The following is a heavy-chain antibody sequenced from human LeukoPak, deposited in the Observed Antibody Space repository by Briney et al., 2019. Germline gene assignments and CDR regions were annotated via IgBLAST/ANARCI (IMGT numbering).Heavy chain of an antibody. D-gene: IGHD6-19*01. CDR3: ARGQWLVEGNWFDP. CDR2: IWYDGSNK. CDR1: GFTFSSYG. Sequence: GGSLRLSCAASGFTFSSYGMHWVRQVPGKGLEWVAVIWYDGSNKYYTDSVKGRFTISRDNSKNTLYLQMNSLRAEDTAVYYCARGQWLVEGNWFDPWGQGTLVTVSS. J-gene: IGHJ5*02. V-gene: IGHV3-33*01.